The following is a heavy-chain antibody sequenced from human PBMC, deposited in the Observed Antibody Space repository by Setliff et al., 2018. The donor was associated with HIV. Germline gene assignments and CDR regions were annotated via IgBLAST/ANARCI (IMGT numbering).Heavy chain of an antibody. CDR3: SRDVGVPGRGNALGY. J-gene: IGHJ4*02. V-gene: IGHV1-2*02. Sequence: GASVKVSCKASGYTLGGNYMHWVRQAPGQGLEWMGWIDPNSGGTNYAQKFEGRVTMTRDTTVNTVYIEVSSLRSDDTAVYYCSRDVGVPGRGNALGYWGQGIPVTVSS. D-gene: IGHD3-10*01. CDR2: IDPNSGGT. CDR1: GYTLGGNY.